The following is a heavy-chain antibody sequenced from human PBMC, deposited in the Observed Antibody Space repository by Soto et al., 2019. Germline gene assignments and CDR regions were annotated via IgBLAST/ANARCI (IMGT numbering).Heavy chain of an antibody. J-gene: IGHJ4*02. CDR3: ARDLGYYYDSSGYSPRLDY. CDR2: INPSGGST. D-gene: IGHD3-22*01. V-gene: IGHV1-46*01. CDR1: GYTFTSYY. Sequence: GASVEVSCRASGYTFTSYYMHWVRPAPGQGLEWMGIINPSGGSTGYAQKFQGRVTMTRDASTSTVYMELSSLRSEDTAVYYCARDLGYYYDSSGYSPRLDYWGQGTLVTVSS.